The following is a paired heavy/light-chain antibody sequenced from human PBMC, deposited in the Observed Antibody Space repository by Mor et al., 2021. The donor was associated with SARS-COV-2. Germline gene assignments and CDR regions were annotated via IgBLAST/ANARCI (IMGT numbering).Heavy chain of an antibody. D-gene: IGHD3-22*01. CDR1: GFTFSSYG. CDR3: ANGWDYYDSSAHPGFDY. V-gene: IGHV3-30*18. Sequence: QVQLVESGGGVVQPGRSLRLSCAASGFTFSSYGMHWVRQAPGKGLEWVAVISYDGSNKYYADSVKGRFTISRDNSKNTLYLQMNSLRAEDTAVYYCANGWDYYDSSAHPGFDYWGQGTLVTVSS. CDR2: ISYDGSNK. J-gene: IGHJ4*02.
Light chain of an antibody. J-gene: IGKJ3*01. CDR3: QKYNSASFT. Sequence: DIQMTQSPSSLSASVGDRVTITCRASQGISNYLAWYQQKPGKVPKLLIYAASTLQSGVPSRFSGSGSGTDFTLTISSLQPEDVATYYCQKYNSASFTFGPGTKVDIK. V-gene: IGKV1-27*01. CDR2: AAS. CDR1: QGISNY.